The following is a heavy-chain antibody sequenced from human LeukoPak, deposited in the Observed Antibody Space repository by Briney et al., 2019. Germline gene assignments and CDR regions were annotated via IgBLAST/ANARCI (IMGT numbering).Heavy chain of an antibody. J-gene: IGHJ4*02. CDR3: TTDRELFYDYVWGSYRLFDS. CDR2: IKSKGDGGTT. D-gene: IGHD3-16*02. CDR1: GFTFGSYG. V-gene: IGHV3-15*01. Sequence: GGSLRLSCAASGFTFGSYGMSWVRQAPGKGLEWVGRIKSKGDGGTTDYAAPVRGRFTISREESKNVLYLQMNSLKTEDTAVYYCTTDRELFYDYVWGSYRLFDSWGQGTLVTVSS.